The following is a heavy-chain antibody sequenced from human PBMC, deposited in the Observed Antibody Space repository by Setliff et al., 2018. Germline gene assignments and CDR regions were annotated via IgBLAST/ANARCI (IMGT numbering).Heavy chain of an antibody. Sequence: SETLSLTCTVSGASITNINYYWGLIRQPPGRGLEWIGSIFYSGRTFYNPSLKSRVTISVDTSKNQFSLTLSSVTAADTAVYYCARLPNYVWGSPVDYWGQGTLVTVSS. V-gene: IGHV4-39*01. CDR1: GASITNINYY. CDR2: IFYSGRT. J-gene: IGHJ4*02. CDR3: ARLPNYVWGSPVDY. D-gene: IGHD3-16*01.